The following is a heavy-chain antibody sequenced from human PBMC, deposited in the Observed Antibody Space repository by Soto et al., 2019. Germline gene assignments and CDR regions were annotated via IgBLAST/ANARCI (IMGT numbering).Heavy chain of an antibody. Sequence: ASETLSLTCAVSSGSLSSSNLWSWVRQPPGKGLEWVGEIYRSGSTNYNPSLKSRVTISVDKSKNQFSLKLSSVTAADTPVYYCASGGQYDYIWGSYRPTTPYYYMDVWGKGTTVTVSS. CDR3: ASGGQYDYIWGSYRPTTPYYYMDV. D-gene: IGHD3-16*02. CDR1: SGSLSSSNL. V-gene: IGHV4-4*02. J-gene: IGHJ6*03. CDR2: IYRSGST.